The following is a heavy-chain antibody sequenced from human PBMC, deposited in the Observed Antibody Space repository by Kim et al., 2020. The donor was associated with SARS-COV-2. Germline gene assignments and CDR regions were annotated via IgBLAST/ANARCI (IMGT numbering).Heavy chain of an antibody. J-gene: IGHJ3*01. D-gene: IGHD3-16*01. CDR2: ITTNGATI. Sequence: GGSLRLSCATSGFTFSAYDMNWVRLPPGKGLEWLSFITTNGATIYSADSAGGRFTITRYNDKSSLYLQLNILSDENTGVYYCVSDPGGGAFDFYGEGTV. CDR3: VSDPGGGAFDF. V-gene: IGHV3-48*02. CDR1: GFTFSAYD.